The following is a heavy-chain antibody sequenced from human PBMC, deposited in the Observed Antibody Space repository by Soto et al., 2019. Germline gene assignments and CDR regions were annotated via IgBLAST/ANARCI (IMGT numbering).Heavy chain of an antibody. V-gene: IGHV4-59*01. Sequence: QVQLQESGPGLVKPSETLSLTCTVSGGSISSYYWSWIRQPPGKGLEWIGFIFYSGSTSYNPSLKSRVTISIDTSEYQFSLKLNSVTAADTAVYYCASMIGDPVLSFDSWGQGTQVAVSS. CDR3: ASMIGDPVLSFDS. CDR1: GGSISSYY. J-gene: IGHJ5*01. CDR2: IFYSGST. D-gene: IGHD3-10*02.